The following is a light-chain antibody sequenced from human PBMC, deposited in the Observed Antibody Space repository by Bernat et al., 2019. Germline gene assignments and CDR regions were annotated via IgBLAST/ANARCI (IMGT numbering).Light chain of an antibody. V-gene: IGKV1-9*01. Sequence: DIQLTQSPSFLSASVGDRVTITCRASQGISTNLAWYQQEPGKAPKLLIYAASTLQGGVPSGFSGSGSGTEFTLTISSLQPEDFATYYCQQLNSYPPTFGGGTKVEIK. J-gene: IGKJ4*01. CDR2: AAS. CDR3: QQLNSYPPT. CDR1: QGISTN.